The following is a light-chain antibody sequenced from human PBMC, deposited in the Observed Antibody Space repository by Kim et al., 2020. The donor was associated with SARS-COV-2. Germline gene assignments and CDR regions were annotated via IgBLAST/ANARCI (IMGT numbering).Light chain of an antibody. CDR1: SSDVGGFKY. CDR2: DVS. CDR3: CSYAGSYV. J-gene: IGLJ1*01. Sequence: SPGQSVTISCTGTSSDVGGFKYVSWYQQHPGKAPKLMVYDVSKRPSGVPTRFSGSKSGNTASLTISGLQADDEADYYCCSYAGSYVFGTGTKVTVL. V-gene: IGLV2-11*03.